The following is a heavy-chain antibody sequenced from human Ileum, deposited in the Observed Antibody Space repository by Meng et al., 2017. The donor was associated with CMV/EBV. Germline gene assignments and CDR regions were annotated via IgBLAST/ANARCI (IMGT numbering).Heavy chain of an antibody. CDR2: IYRGGRT. CDR1: GLTVSGNY. CDR3: ATIRGSWAYFEY. J-gene: IGHJ4*02. V-gene: IGHV3-66*01. Sequence: VQLVESGGGLVKAGGCLRLSCAASGLTVSGNYMSWVRQAPGKGLEWVSVIYRGGRTNYADSVKGRFTISGDNSKNTVYFQMNNLRTEDTAVYYCATIRGSWAYFEYWGQGILVTVSS. D-gene: IGHD3-16*01.